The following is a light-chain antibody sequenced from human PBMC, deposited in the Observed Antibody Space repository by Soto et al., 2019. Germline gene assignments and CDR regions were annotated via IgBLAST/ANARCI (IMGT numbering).Light chain of an antibody. Sequence: DIVMTQSPDSLAVSLGARATINCKSSQSVLSSSNNKHYLAWYQQKPGQPPKLLIYWASTRESGVPDRFTGSGSGTDFTLTISSLRAEDVAVYDGQQYYRGRTFGQGTKVEIK. J-gene: IGKJ1*01. CDR3: QQYYRGRT. CDR1: QSVLSSSNNKHY. CDR2: WAS. V-gene: IGKV4-1*01.